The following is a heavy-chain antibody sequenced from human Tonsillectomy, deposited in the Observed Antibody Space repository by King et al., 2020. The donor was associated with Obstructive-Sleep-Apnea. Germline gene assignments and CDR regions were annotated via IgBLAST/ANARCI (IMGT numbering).Heavy chain of an antibody. CDR1: GFTFSSYD. Sequence: VQLVESGGGLVQPGGSLRLSCAASGFTFSSYDMHWVRQATGKGLEWVSAIGTAGDTYYPGSVKGRFTISRENAQNSLYLQMNSLRAGDTAVYYCARDNYDILTGYRYGMDVWGQGTTVTVSS. J-gene: IGHJ6*02. D-gene: IGHD3-9*01. V-gene: IGHV3-13*01. CDR2: IGTAGDT. CDR3: ARDNYDILTGYRYGMDV.